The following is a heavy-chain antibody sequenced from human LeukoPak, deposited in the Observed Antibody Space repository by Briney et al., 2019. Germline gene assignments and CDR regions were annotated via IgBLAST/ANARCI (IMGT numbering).Heavy chain of an antibody. CDR3: ARAARADCTSPTCHSWLAP. J-gene: IGHJ5*02. CDR2: INSDGSTT. CDR1: GFTFSSYA. D-gene: IGHD2/OR15-2a*01. V-gene: IGHV3-74*01. Sequence: QPGGSLRLSCAASGFTFSSYAMSWVRQAPGKGLVWVSRINSDGSTTTYADSVKGRFTISRDNAKNALYLQMNSLRAEDTAVYYCARAARADCTSPTCHSWLAPWGQGTQVTVSS.